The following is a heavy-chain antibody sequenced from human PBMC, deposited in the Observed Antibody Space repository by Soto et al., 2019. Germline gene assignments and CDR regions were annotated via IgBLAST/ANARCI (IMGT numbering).Heavy chain of an antibody. CDR2: INPNSGGT. J-gene: IGHJ6*02. D-gene: IGHD3-10*01. Sequence: ASVKVSCKASGYTFTGYYMHWVRQAPGQGLEWMGWINPNSGGTNYAQKFQGRVTMTRDTSISTAYMELSRLRSDDTAVYYCARVLDYYGSGSYYIRMVEYSGIDVRGQGNTVIVYS. CDR3: ARVLDYYGSGSYYIRMVEYSGIDV. CDR1: GYTFTGYY. V-gene: IGHV1-2*02.